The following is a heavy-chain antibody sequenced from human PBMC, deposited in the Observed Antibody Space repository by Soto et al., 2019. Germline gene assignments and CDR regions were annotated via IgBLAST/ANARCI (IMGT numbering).Heavy chain of an antibody. CDR2: ISGSGGST. J-gene: IGHJ3*02. Sequence: EVQLLESGGGLVQPGGSLRLSCAASGFTFSSYAMSWVRQAPGKGLEWVSAISGSGGSTYYADSVKGRFTISRDNSKNTLYLQMNGLRAEYTAVYYCAKVCGGSGWSPVGAFDIWGRGTMVTVSS. CDR3: AKVCGGSGWSPVGAFDI. CDR1: GFTFSSYA. D-gene: IGHD6-19*01. V-gene: IGHV3-23*01.